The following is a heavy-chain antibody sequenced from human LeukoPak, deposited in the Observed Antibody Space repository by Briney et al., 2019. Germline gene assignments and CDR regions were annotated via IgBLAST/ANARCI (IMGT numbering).Heavy chain of an antibody. Sequence: GASVKVSCKASGYTFTGYYMHWVRQAPGQGLEWMGWINPNSGGTNYAQKFQGRVTMTRDTSISTVYMELSRLRSDDTAVYYCARDGGYSSGQSDYWGQGTLVTVSS. CDR3: ARDGGYSSGQSDY. CDR1: GYTFTGYY. V-gene: IGHV1-2*02. D-gene: IGHD6-19*01. J-gene: IGHJ4*02. CDR2: INPNSGGT.